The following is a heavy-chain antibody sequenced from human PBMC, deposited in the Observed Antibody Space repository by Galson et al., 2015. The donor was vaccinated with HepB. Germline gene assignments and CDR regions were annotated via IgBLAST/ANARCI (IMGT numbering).Heavy chain of an antibody. Sequence: SVKVSCKASGGTFSSYAISWVRQAPGQGLEWMGGIIPIFGTANYAQKFQGRVTITADESTSTAYMELSSLRSEDTAVYYCARDLEDCSGGSCYHWFDPWGQGTLVTVSS. D-gene: IGHD2-15*01. J-gene: IGHJ5*02. CDR1: GGTFSSYA. V-gene: IGHV1-69*13. CDR3: ARDLEDCSGGSCYHWFDP. CDR2: IIPIFGTA.